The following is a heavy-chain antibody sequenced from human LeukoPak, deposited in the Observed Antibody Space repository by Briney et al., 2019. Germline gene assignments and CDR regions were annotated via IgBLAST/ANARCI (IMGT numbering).Heavy chain of an antibody. CDR2: ISWNSGSI. V-gene: IGHV3-9*01. CDR1: GFTFHDYA. J-gene: IGHJ3*02. Sequence: HSGGSLRLSCAASGFTFHDYAMHWVRQAPGKGLEWVSGISWNSGSIGYADSVKGRFTISRDNAKNSLYLQMNSLRAEDTAVYYCAREKRTQQLAIVFGDAFDIWGQGTMVTVSS. CDR3: AREKRTQQLAIVFGDAFDI. D-gene: IGHD6-13*01.